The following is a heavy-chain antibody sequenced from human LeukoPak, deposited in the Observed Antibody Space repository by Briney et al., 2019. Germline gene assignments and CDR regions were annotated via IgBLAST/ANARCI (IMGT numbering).Heavy chain of an antibody. V-gene: IGHV3-53*01. CDR1: GFTLSTYW. CDR3: ASEVLRFQSGY. CDR2: IYSGGST. J-gene: IGHJ4*02. D-gene: IGHD3-10*01. Sequence: PGGSLRLSCAASGFTLSTYWMSWVRQAPGKGLEWVSVIYSGGSTYYADSVKGRFTISRDNSKNTLYLQMNSLRAEDTAVYYCASEVLRFQSGYWGQGTLVTVSS.